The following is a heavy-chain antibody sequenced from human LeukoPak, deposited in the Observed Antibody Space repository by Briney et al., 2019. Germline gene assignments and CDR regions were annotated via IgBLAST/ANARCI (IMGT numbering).Heavy chain of an antibody. V-gene: IGHV3-53*01. CDR2: IYSGGDT. J-gene: IGHJ3*02. D-gene: IGHD3-16*01. CDR3: ARVSGGVSAFDI. Sequence: GGSLRLSCAASGLTVSINYMSWVRQAPGKGLEWVSIIYSGGDTYYADSVKGRFTISRDNSKNTLYLQINSLRAEDTAVYYCARVSGGVSAFDIWGQGKMVTVSS. CDR1: GLTVSINY.